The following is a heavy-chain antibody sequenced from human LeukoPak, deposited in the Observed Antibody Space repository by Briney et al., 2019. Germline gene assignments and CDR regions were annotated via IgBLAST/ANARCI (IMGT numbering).Heavy chain of an antibody. Sequence: EPGGSLRLSCAASGSTFSSNGIYWVRQAPGKGLEWVAFIPYDGSNNYYVDSAKGRFTISRDTSKNTLYLQMIRLRAEDTAVYYCAKESSASYYFDYWGQGTLVTVSS. J-gene: IGHJ4*02. CDR3: AKESSASYYFDY. CDR1: GSTFSSNG. D-gene: IGHD3-10*01. V-gene: IGHV3-30*02. CDR2: IPYDGSNN.